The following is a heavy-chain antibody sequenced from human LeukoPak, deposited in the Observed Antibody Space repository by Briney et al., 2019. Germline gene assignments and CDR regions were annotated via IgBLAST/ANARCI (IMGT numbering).Heavy chain of an antibody. V-gene: IGHV1-46*02. CDR3: ARESYGEEDN. D-gene: IGHD4-17*01. CDR1: GYTFNSYY. Sequence: ASVTVCFTASGYTFNSYYMHWVRQAPGQGLEWMGIINPSGGSTSYAQKFQGRVTMTRDTSTSTGYMELSSLRSEDTAVYYCARESYGEEDNWGQGTLVTVSS. J-gene: IGHJ4*02. CDR2: INPSGGST.